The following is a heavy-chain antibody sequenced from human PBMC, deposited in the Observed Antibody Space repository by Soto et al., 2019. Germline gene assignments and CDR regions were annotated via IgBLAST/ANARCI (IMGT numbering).Heavy chain of an antibody. Sequence: ESGGGVVQPGRSLRLSCAASGFTFSIYGMHWVRQAPGKGLEWVAVIWYDGSNKYYADSVKGRFTISRDNSKNTLYLQRNSLRSEDTAGYCCARYGDYQNGMDVWGEGTTVTVSS. CDR1: GFTFSIYG. D-gene: IGHD4-17*01. CDR3: ARYGDYQNGMDV. J-gene: IGHJ6*04. V-gene: IGHV3-33*01. CDR2: IWYDGSNK.